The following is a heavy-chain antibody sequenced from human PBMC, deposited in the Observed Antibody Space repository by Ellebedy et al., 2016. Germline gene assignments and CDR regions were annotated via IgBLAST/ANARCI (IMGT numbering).Heavy chain of an antibody. CDR3: ARDVSRYSSSWKFWAFSRGGAMDV. CDR1: GFTFSSYA. Sequence: GGSLRLSCAASGFTFSSYAMHWVRQAPGKGLEWVAVISYDGSNKYYADSVKGRFTISRDNSKNTLYLQMNSLRAEDTAVYYCARDVSRYSSSWKFWAFSRGGAMDVWGQGTTVTVSS. J-gene: IGHJ6*02. CDR2: ISYDGSNK. D-gene: IGHD6-13*01. V-gene: IGHV3-30*04.